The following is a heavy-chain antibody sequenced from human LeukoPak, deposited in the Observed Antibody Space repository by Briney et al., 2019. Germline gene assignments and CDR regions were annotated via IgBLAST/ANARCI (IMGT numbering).Heavy chain of an antibody. D-gene: IGHD3-10*01. Sequence: GGSLRLSCAASGFTVSSNYMSWVRQAPGKGLEWVSVIYSGGSTYYADSVKGRFTISRDNSKNTLYLQMNSLRAEDTAVYYCARDGRFGEIYYGMDVWGQGTTVTVSS. J-gene: IGHJ6*02. CDR1: GFTVSSNY. CDR3: ARDGRFGEIYYGMDV. CDR2: IYSGGST. V-gene: IGHV3-66*01.